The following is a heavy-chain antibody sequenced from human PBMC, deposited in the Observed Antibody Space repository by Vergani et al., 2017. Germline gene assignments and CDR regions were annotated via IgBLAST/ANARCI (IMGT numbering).Heavy chain of an antibody. V-gene: IGHV4-61*02. J-gene: IGHJ2*01. Sequence: QVRLEESGPGLVKPSETLSLTCTVSGESIRSGSHYWSWIRQPAGKGPEWIGHIHTGGSTDLNPSFKSRVSISVDTSKSQFSLKLNSVTVADTAVYYCARSQGDYWYFDLWGPGSLVTVSS. D-gene: IGHD2-21*01. CDR1: GESIRSGSHY. CDR2: IHTGGST. CDR3: ARSQGDYWYFDL.